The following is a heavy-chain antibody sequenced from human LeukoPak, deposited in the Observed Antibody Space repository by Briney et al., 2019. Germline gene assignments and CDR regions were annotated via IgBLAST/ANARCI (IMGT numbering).Heavy chain of an antibody. Sequence: ASVKVSCKASGYTFTAYYVHWVRQAPGQGLEWMGWINPNSGGTNYAQKFQGRVTMTRDTSISTAYMELSRLRSDDTAVYYCARSHDYGDYHYYYYMDVWGKGTTVTISS. CDR2: INPNSGGT. CDR1: GYTFTAYY. D-gene: IGHD4-17*01. V-gene: IGHV1-2*02. CDR3: ARSHDYGDYHYYYYMDV. J-gene: IGHJ6*03.